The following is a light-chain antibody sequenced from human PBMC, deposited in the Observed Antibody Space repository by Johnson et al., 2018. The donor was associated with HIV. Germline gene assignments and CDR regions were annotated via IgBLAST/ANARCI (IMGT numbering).Light chain of an antibody. CDR3: LPGNTGPRSYI. CDR2: EHN. V-gene: IGLV1-41*01. Sequence: QSVLTQPPSVSAAPGQRVTISCSGGIANIGNNYVSWYQQLPGTAPKLLIYEHNKRPSGIPDRFSGSKSGSSATLGITGRWPEDEADYYCLPGNTGPRSYIFGSGTKVTVL. CDR1: IANIGNNY. J-gene: IGLJ1*01.